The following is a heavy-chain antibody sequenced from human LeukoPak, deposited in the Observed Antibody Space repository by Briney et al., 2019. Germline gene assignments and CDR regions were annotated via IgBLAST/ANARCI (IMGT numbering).Heavy chain of an antibody. Sequence: GSLRLSCAASGFTFSSYGMHWVRQAPGKGLEWVAFIRYDGSNKYYADSVKGRFTISRDNSKNTLYLQMNSLRAEDTAVYYCAKDTRFGELFGDWLDYWGQGTLVTVSS. D-gene: IGHD3-10*02. CDR3: AKDTRFGELFGDWLDY. CDR2: IRYDGSNK. CDR1: GFTFSSYG. J-gene: IGHJ4*02. V-gene: IGHV3-30*02.